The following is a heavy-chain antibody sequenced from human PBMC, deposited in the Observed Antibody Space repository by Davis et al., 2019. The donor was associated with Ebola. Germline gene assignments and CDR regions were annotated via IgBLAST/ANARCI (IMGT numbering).Heavy chain of an antibody. CDR2: ISQSGST. D-gene: IGHD6-6*01. CDR1: GDSISSSNW. Sequence: SETLSLTCAVSGDSISSSNWWSWVRQPPGKGLEWIGEISQSGSTNYNPSLKSRVTISVDTSKNQFSLKLSSVTAADTAVYYCARGGVAARRDYYYYYGMDVWGQGTTVTVSS. CDR3: ARGGVAARRDYYYYYGMDV. J-gene: IGHJ6*02. V-gene: IGHV4-4*02.